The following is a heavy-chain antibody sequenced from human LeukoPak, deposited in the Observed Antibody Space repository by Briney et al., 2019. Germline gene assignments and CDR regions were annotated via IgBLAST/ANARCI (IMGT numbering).Heavy chain of an antibody. Sequence: SETLSLTCAVYGGSFSGYYWSWIRRPPGKGLEWIGEINHSGSTNYNPSLKSRVTISVDTSKNQFSLKLSSVTAADTAVYYCARVPITRTASDDWGQGTLVTVSS. V-gene: IGHV4-34*01. CDR3: ARVPITRTASDD. CDR2: INHSGST. CDR1: GGSFSGYY. J-gene: IGHJ4*02. D-gene: IGHD3-10*01.